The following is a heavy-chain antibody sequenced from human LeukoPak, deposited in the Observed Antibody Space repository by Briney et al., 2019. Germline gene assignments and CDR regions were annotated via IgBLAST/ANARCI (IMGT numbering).Heavy chain of an antibody. CDR2: INPSGGST. V-gene: IGHV1-46*01. CDR1: GYTFTSYY. Sequence: ASVKVSCKASGYTFTSYYMHWVRQAPGQGLEWMGIINPSGGSTSYAQKFQGRVTMTRDTSTSTVYMELSSLRSEDTAVYYCARNHPASRIAVAGMGLGYWGQGTLVTVSS. D-gene: IGHD6-19*01. J-gene: IGHJ4*02. CDR3: ARNHPASRIAVAGMGLGY.